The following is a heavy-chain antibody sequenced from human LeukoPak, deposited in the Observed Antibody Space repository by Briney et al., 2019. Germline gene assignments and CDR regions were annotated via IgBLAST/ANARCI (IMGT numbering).Heavy chain of an antibody. Sequence: GESLRLSCAASGFTFSTYAMSWVRQVPGKGLEWVSGVECSGTRTDYADSVKGRFTISRDNSKHTLYLQMNSLRAEDTAIYYCAKTSRANSGYDSPFDYWGQGTLVTVSS. J-gene: IGHJ4*02. CDR2: VECSGTRT. D-gene: IGHD5-12*01. V-gene: IGHV3-23*05. CDR3: AKTSRANSGYDSPFDY. CDR1: GFTFSTYA.